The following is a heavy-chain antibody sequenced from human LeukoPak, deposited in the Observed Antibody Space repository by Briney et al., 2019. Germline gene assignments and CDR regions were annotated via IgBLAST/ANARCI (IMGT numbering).Heavy chain of an antibody. V-gene: IGHV4-59*01. J-gene: IGHJ5*02. CDR2: IYYSGST. CDR3: ARGLGLRYCSGTSCLWLDP. CDR1: GGSISSYY. Sequence: SETLSLTCTVSGGSISSYYWSWIRQPPGKGLEWIGYIYYSGSTNYNPSLKSRVTISVDTSKNQFSLKLSSVTAADTAVYYCARGLGLRYCSGTSCLWLDPWGQGTLVTVSS. D-gene: IGHD2-2*01.